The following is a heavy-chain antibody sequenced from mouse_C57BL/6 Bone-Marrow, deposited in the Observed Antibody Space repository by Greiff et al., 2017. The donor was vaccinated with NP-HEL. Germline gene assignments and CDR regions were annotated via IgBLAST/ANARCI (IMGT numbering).Heavy chain of an antibody. CDR1: GYTFTSYW. V-gene: IGHV1-50*01. CDR3: ARVYGSSYPWFAY. Sequence: QVQLQQSGAELVKPGASVKLSCKASGYTFTSYWMQWVKQRPGQGLEWIGEIDPSDSYTNYNQKFKGKATLTVDTSSSTAYMQLSSLTSEDSAVYYCARVYGSSYPWFAYWGQGTLVTVSA. CDR2: IDPSDSYT. J-gene: IGHJ3*01. D-gene: IGHD1-1*01.